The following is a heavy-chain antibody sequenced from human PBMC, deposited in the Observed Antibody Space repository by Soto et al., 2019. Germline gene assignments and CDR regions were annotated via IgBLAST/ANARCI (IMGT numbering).Heavy chain of an antibody. V-gene: IGHV4-34*01. Sequence: QVQLQQWGAGLLKPSETLSLTCAVYGGSFSGYYWSWIRQPPGKGLEWIGEINHSGSTNYNPSLKSLVTISVDTSKNQFSRKLSSVTAADTAVYYCARLRFLEWLGNYYYYYGMDVWGQGTTVTVSS. CDR3: ARLRFLEWLGNYYYYYGMDV. CDR1: GGSFSGYY. CDR2: INHSGST. D-gene: IGHD3-3*01. J-gene: IGHJ6*02.